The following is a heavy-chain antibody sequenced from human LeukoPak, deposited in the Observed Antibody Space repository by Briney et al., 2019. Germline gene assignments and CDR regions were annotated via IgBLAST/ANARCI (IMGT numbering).Heavy chain of an antibody. D-gene: IGHD3-10*01. CDR2: INHSGST. CDR1: GGSFSGYY. V-gene: IGHV4-34*01. Sequence: PSETLSLTCAVYGGSFSGYYWSWIRQPPGKGLEWIGEINHSGSTNYNPSLKSRVTISVDTSKNQFSLKLSSVTAADTAVYYCARTGSGSYYNYWGQGTLVTVSS. J-gene: IGHJ4*02. CDR3: ARTGSGSYYNY.